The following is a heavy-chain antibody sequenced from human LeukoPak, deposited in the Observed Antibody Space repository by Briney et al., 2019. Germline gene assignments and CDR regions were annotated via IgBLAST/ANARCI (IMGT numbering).Heavy chain of an antibody. CDR3: ARVSVVVYYYYMDV. J-gene: IGHJ6*03. Sequence: SETLSLTCTVSGYSISSGYYWGWIRQPPGKGLEWIGSIYHSGSTYYNPSLKSRVTISVDKSKNQFSLKLSSVTAADTAVYYCARVSVVVYYYYMDVWGKGTTVTVSS. CDR2: IYHSGST. V-gene: IGHV4-38-2*02. D-gene: IGHD2-15*01. CDR1: GYSISSGYY.